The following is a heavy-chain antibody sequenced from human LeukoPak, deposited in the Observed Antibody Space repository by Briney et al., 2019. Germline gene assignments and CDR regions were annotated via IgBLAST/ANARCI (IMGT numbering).Heavy chain of an antibody. CDR3: ARDRDARQDWFDP. J-gene: IGHJ5*02. Sequence: GASVKVSCKTSGYTFTSYGISWVRQAPGQGLEWMGWISAYNGNTNYAQKLQGRVTMTTDTSTSTAYMEPRSLRSDDTAVYYCARDRDARQDWFDPWGQGTLVTVSS. CDR1: GYTFTSYG. V-gene: IGHV1-18*01. CDR2: ISAYNGNT. D-gene: IGHD2-2*01.